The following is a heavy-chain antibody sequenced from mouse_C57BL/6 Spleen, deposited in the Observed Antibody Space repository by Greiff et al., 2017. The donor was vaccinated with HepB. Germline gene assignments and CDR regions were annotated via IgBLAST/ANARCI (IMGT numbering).Heavy chain of an antibody. V-gene: IGHV3-6*01. CDR2: ISYDGSN. J-gene: IGHJ2*01. CDR1: GYSITSGYY. CDR3: ARADDSYFDY. D-gene: IGHD2-4*01. Sequence: EVKVEESGPGLVKPSQSLSLTCSVTGYSITSGYYWNWIRQFPGNKLEWMGYISYDGSNNYNPSLKNRISITRDTSKNQFFLKLNSVTTEDTATYYCARADDSYFDYWGQGTTLTVSS.